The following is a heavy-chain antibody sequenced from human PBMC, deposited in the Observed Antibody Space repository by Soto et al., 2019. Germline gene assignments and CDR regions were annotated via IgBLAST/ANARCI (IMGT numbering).Heavy chain of an antibody. V-gene: IGHV1-18*01. D-gene: IGHD3-10*01. CDR1: GYTFTSYG. Sequence: ASVKVSCKASGYTFTSYGITWVRQAPGQGLEWMGWISAHNGSTDYAQKLQGRVIVTRDTSTSTAYMELRSLISDDTAVYYCARGRYGAYWGQGALVTVSS. CDR3: ARGRYGAY. J-gene: IGHJ4*02. CDR2: ISAHNGST.